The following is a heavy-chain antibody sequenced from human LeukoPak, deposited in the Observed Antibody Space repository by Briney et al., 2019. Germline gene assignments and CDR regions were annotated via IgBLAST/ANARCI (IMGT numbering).Heavy chain of an antibody. D-gene: IGHD3-10*01. CDR3: AREWDTMVRGAWDWFDP. J-gene: IGHJ5*02. CDR1: GFTFSSYA. Sequence: GRSLRLSCAASGFTFSSYAMHWVRQAPGKGLEWVAVISYDGSNKYYADSVKGRSTISRDNSKNTLYLQMNSLRAEDTAVYYCAREWDTMVRGAWDWFDPWGQGTLVTVSS. CDR2: ISYDGSNK. V-gene: IGHV3-30-3*01.